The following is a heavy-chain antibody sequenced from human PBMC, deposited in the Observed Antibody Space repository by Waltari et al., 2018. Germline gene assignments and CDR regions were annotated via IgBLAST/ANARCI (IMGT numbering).Heavy chain of an antibody. CDR2: ISAYNGNT. CDR3: ARERGLEWLFGYYYYYYGMDV. J-gene: IGHJ6*02. D-gene: IGHD3-3*01. CDR1: GYTFTSYG. V-gene: IGHV1-18*01. Sequence: QVQLVQSGAEVKKPGASVKVSCKASGYTFTSYGIRWVRQAPGQGLEWMGWISAYNGNTNYAQKLQGRVTMTTDTSTSTAYMELRSLRSDDTAVYYCARERGLEWLFGYYYYYYGMDVWGQGTTVTVSS.